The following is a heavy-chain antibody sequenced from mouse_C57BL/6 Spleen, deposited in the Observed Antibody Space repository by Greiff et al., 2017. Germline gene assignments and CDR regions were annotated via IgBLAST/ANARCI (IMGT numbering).Heavy chain of an antibody. CDR3: AIYSPYDYDGWCAY. CDR2: IHPSDRDT. J-gene: IGHJ3*01. V-gene: IGHV1-74*01. Sequence: QVQLKQSGAELVKPGASVKVSCKASGYTFTSYWMHWVKQRPGQGLEWIGRIHPSDRDTNYNQKFKGKATLTVDKSSSTAYMQLSSLTSEDSAVDYCAIYSPYDYDGWCAYWGQGTLVTVSA. CDR1: GYTFTSYW. D-gene: IGHD2-4*01.